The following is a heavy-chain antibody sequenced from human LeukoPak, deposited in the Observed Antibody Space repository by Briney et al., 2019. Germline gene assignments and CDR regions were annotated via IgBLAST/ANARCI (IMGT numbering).Heavy chain of an antibody. CDR2: INPNSGGT. D-gene: IGHD3-22*01. J-gene: IGHJ4*02. V-gene: IGHV1-2*02. CDR3: ARVRDDSSGYIFDY. CDR1: GYTFTGYY. Sequence: ASVKVSCKASGYTFTGYYMHWVRPTPGQGLEGMGWINPNSGGTNYAQKFQGRVTMTRNTSISTAYLELSSLRSEDTAVYYCARVRDDSSGYIFDYWGQGTLVTVSS.